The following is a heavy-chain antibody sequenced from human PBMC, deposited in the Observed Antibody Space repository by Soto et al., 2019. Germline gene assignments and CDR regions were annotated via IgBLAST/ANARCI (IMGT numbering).Heavy chain of an antibody. D-gene: IGHD2-15*01. Sequence: SETLSLTCTVSRGSVGRDHYYWSWIRQPPGKGLEWIGHIYYNGGTNYNPSLKSRVIISADTSKRQFSLKMTAVTAADTAVYFCAIEGCGVGSSYPGSTTGIDHCGQSTLVT. CDR2: IYYNGGT. CDR3: AIEGCGVGSSYPGSTTGIDH. V-gene: IGHV4-61*01. CDR1: RGSVGRDHYY. J-gene: IGHJ4*02.